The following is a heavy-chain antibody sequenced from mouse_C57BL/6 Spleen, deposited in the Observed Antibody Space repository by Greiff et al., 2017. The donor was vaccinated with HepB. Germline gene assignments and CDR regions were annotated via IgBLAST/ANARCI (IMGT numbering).Heavy chain of an antibody. CDR1: GFSLTSYG. V-gene: IGHV2-2*01. CDR2: IWSGGST. J-gene: IGHJ2*01. D-gene: IGHD2-4*01. Sequence: VQLQESGPGLVQPSQSLSITCTVSGFSLTSYGVHWVRQSPGKGLEWLGVIWSGGSTDYNAAFISRLSISKDNSKSQVFFKMNSLQADDTAIYYCARNYDYDESFDYWGQGTTLTVSS. CDR3: ARNYDYDESFDY.